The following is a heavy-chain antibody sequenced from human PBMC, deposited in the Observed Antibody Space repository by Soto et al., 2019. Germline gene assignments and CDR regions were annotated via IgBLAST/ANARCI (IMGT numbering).Heavy chain of an antibody. CDR1: GFSLTTDAVG. J-gene: IGHJ4*02. CDR2: IYWDDDK. CDR3: AHVYWAAAGTRYYFDY. D-gene: IGHD6-19*01. Sequence: SGPTLVNPTQTLTLTCPFSGFSLTTDAVGVGWIRQPPGKALEWLALIYWDDDKRYSPSLKSRLTITKDASRNQVVLTLTNMDPADTATYYCAHVYWAAAGTRYYFDYWGQGTLVTVSS. V-gene: IGHV2-5*02.